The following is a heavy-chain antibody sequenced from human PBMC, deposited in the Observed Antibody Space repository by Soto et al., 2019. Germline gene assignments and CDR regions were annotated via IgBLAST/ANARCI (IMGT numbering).Heavy chain of an antibody. V-gene: IGHV3-66*01. J-gene: IGHJ3*02. Sequence: GGSLRLSCAASGFTVSSNYMSWVRQAPGKGLEWVSVIYSGGSTYYADSVRGRFIISRDTLKNTLYLQMNSLRAEDTAVYYCARVRCSVDSCYIRPSYDAFVIWGQGTMVTVSS. D-gene: IGHD2-15*01. CDR2: IYSGGST. CDR3: ARVRCSVDSCYIRPSYDAFVI. CDR1: GFTVSSNY.